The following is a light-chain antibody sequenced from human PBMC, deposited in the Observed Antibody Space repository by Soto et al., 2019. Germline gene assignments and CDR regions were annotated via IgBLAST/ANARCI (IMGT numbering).Light chain of an antibody. CDR2: DVS. Sequence: DIQMTQSPSTLSASVGERVTITCRAIQSVGNWLAWYQHKPGEAPKLLIYDVSSLESGLPSRFSGSGSGTEFILTISSLQSEDFTVYYCQQYNKWPLTFGQGTKVDI. J-gene: IGKJ1*01. V-gene: IGKV1-5*01. CDR3: QQYNKWPLT. CDR1: QSVGNW.